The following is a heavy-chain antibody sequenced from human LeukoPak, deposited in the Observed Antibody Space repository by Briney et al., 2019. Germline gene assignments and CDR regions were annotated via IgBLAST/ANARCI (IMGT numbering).Heavy chain of an antibody. CDR3: ARDPTHCLRYGYFDY. J-gene: IGHJ4*02. CDR1: GFTFSTSA. Sequence: GGSLRLSCTTSGFTFSTSAMNWVRQAPGKGLEWVSSINNVGSHIYYADSVRGRFIISRDNAKNSFFLQMSNLRAEDTAVYYCARDPTHCLRYGYFDYWGQGILVTVSS. CDR2: INNVGSHI. V-gene: IGHV3-21*01. D-gene: IGHD3-9*01.